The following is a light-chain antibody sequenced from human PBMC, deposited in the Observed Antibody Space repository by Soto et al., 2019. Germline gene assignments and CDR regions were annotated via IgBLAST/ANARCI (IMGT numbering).Light chain of an antibody. CDR1: SSNIGNNY. Sequence: QSVLTQPPSVSAAPGQKVTISCSGSSSNIGNNYLSWYQQFPGTAPKLLIYDNNKRPAGIPDRFSGSKSGTSATLGITGLQTGDEADYYCGTWDSSLSVHVFGTGTKVPVL. CDR2: DNN. J-gene: IGLJ1*01. CDR3: GTWDSSLSVHV. V-gene: IGLV1-51*01.